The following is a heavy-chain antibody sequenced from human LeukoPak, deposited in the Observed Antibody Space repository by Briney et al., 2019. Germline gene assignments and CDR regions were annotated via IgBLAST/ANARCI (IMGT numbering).Heavy chain of an antibody. Sequence: PGGSLRLSCAASGFTVSSNYMSWVRQAPGKGLEWVAVIYSGGSTYYADSVKGGFTISRDNSKNTLYLQMNSLRAEDTAVYYCARVYYDSSFGEDAWGQGTLVTVSS. D-gene: IGHD3-22*01. V-gene: IGHV3-53*01. CDR3: ARVYYDSSFGEDA. CDR1: GFTVSSNY. CDR2: IYSGGST. J-gene: IGHJ5*02.